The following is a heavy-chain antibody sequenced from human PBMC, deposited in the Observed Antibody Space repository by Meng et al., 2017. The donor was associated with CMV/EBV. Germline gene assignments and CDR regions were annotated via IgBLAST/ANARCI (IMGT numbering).Heavy chain of an antibody. CDR3: ARGEGEHFDWLFGYYFDY. D-gene: IGHD3-9*01. Sequence: ESLKISCAASGFTFDDYGMSWVRQAPGKGLEWIGEINHSGSTNYNPSLKSRVTISVDTSKNQFSLKLSSVTAADTAVYYCARGEGEHFDWLFGYYFDYWGQGTLVTVSS. CDR2: INHSGST. J-gene: IGHJ4*02. CDR1: GFTFDDYG. V-gene: IGHV4-34*01.